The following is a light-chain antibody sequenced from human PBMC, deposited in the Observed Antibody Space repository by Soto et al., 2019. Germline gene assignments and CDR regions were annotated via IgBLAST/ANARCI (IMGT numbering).Light chain of an antibody. CDR2: DAS. V-gene: IGKV1-5*01. Sequence: DIQMTQSPSTLSASVGDRVTITCRASQSIGSWLAWYQQKPGKAPKLLIYDASTLQGGVPSRFSGSGSGTEFTLTISSLQAGDSAIYYCQQSFTTPWTFGQGTKVEI. J-gene: IGKJ1*01. CDR1: QSIGSW. CDR3: QQSFTTPWT.